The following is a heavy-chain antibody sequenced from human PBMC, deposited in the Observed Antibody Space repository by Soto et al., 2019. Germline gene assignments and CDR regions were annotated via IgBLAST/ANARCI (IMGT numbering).Heavy chain of an antibody. J-gene: IGHJ2*01. V-gene: IGHV3-30*18. CDR1: RFAFSSYA. CDR3: AKGTTVTPWRSLEL. Sequence: QEQLVESGGGVVQPGKSLRLSCAASRFAFSSYAMHWVRQAPGKGLEWLAVISYDGGYENYADSVKGRFTVSRDNSKTTMWLQINSLRPEDTSLYYCAKGTTVTPWRSLELWGQGTLVTVSS. CDR2: ISYDGGYE. D-gene: IGHD4-17*01.